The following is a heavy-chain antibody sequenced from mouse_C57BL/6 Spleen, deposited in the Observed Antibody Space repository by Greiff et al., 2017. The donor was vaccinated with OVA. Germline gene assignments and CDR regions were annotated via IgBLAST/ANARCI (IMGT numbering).Heavy chain of an antibody. V-gene: IGHV6-3*01. J-gene: IGHJ2*01. Sequence: EVKLVESGGGLVQPGGSMKLSCVASGFTFSNYWMNWVRQSPEKGLEWVAQIRLKSDNYATNYAESVKGRFTISRDDSKSSVYLQMNNLRAEDTGIYYCTAIYDGYYGLDYWGQGTTLTVSS. D-gene: IGHD2-3*01. CDR1: GFTFSNYW. CDR2: IRLKSDNYAT. CDR3: TAIYDGYYGLDY.